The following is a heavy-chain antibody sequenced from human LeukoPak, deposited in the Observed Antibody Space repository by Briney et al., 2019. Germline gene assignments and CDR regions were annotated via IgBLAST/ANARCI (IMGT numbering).Heavy chain of an antibody. V-gene: IGHV4-59*08. D-gene: IGHD4-17*01. CDR1: GGSISSYY. CDR2: IFYTGST. Sequence: SETLSLTCTVSGGSISSYYWSWIRQPPGKGLEWIGNIFYTGSTKYNPSLKSRVTISVDTSKNQFSLKLSSVTAADTAVYYCARGYYGVLRVYYYYGMDVWGQGTTVTVSS. CDR3: ARGYYGVLRVYYYYGMDV. J-gene: IGHJ6*02.